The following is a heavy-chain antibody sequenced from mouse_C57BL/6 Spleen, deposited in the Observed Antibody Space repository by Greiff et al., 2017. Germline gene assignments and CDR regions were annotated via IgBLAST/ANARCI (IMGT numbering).Heavy chain of an antibody. CDR3: ARSGDGYRGTAS. CDR1: GFSLTSYG. V-gene: IGHV2-2*01. CDR2: IWRGGGT. J-gene: IGHJ3*01. Sequence: VQLQQSGPGLVQPSQCLSITCTASGFSLTSYGVHWVRQSPGKGLEWLGVIWRGGGTDYNAAFISRLSNSKDNSKSQVIFKMNSLQADDTAIYYCARSGDGYRGTASWGQGTLVTVSA. D-gene: IGHD2-3*01.